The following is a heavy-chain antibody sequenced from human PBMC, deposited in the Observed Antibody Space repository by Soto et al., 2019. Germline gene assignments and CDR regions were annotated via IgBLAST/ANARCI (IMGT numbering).Heavy chain of an antibody. CDR1: GGTFSSYA. Sequence: RASVKVSCKASGGTFSSYAISWVRQAPGQGLEWMGGIIPIFGTANYAQKFQGRVTITADESTSTAYMELSSLRSEDTAVYYCALKPVWYYDSSGYYSSFDYWGQGTLVTVSS. D-gene: IGHD3-22*01. CDR3: ALKPVWYYDSSGYYSSFDY. J-gene: IGHJ4*02. CDR2: IIPIFGTA. V-gene: IGHV1-69*13.